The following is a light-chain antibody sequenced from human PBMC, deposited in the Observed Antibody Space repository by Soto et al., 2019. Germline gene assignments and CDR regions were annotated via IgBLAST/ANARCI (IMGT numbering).Light chain of an antibody. V-gene: IGKV3-11*01. Sequence: EIVLTQSPATLSLSPGERATLSCRASQSVSSYLAWYQQKPGQAPRLLIYDASNRATGIQASFSGSGSGTVFTLTISSLEPEDLAVYYCQQRSNWPYTFGQGTKLEIK. CDR2: DAS. CDR3: QQRSNWPYT. J-gene: IGKJ2*01. CDR1: QSVSSY.